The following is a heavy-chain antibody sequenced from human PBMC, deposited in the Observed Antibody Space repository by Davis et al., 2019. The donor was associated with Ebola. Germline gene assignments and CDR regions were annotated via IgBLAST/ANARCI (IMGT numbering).Heavy chain of an antibody. CDR1: GYTFTSYD. CDR3: AVETTVTRLYYYYGMDV. D-gene: IGHD4-17*01. Sequence: SVKVSCKASGYTFTSYDINWVRQATGQGLEWMGGIIPIFGTANYAQKFQGRVTITADKSTSTAYMELSSLRSEDTAVYYCAVETTVTRLYYYYGMDVWGQGTTVTVSS. V-gene: IGHV1-69*06. J-gene: IGHJ6*02. CDR2: IIPIFGTA.